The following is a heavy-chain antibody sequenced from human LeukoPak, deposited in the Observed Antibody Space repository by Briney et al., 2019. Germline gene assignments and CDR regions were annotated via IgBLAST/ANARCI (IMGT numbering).Heavy chain of an antibody. J-gene: IGHJ6*03. D-gene: IGHD2-15*01. V-gene: IGHV1-69*13. CDR3: ARDLGYCSGGRRYDSQYYYMDV. CDR2: IIPIFGTA. CDR1: GGTFSSYA. Sequence: SVKVSCKASGGTFSSYAISWVRQAPGQGLEWMGGIIPIFGTANYAQKFQGRVTITADESTSTAYMELSSLRSEDTAVYYCARDLGYCSGGRRYDSQYYYMDVWGKGTTVTVSS.